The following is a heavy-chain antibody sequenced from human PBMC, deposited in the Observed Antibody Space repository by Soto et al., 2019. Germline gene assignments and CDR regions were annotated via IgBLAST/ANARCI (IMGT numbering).Heavy chain of an antibody. D-gene: IGHD5-12*01. J-gene: IGHJ6*03. CDR2: IYYSGST. V-gene: IGHV4-59*01. Sequence: PSETLSLTCTVSGGSISSYYWSWIRQPPGKGLEWIGYIYYSGSTNYNPSFKSRVTISVDTSKNQFSLKLSSVTAADTAVYYCARSLTAGYYYYYYYMDVWGKGTTVTVSS. CDR3: ARSLTAGYYYYYYYMDV. CDR1: GGSISSYY.